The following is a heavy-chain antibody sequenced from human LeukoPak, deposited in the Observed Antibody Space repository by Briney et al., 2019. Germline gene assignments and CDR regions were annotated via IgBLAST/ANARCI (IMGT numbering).Heavy chain of an antibody. J-gene: IGHJ6*02. CDR2: IYSGGST. Sequence: GGSLRLSCAASGFTVSSNYMSWVCQAPGKGLEWVSVIYSGGSTNYADSVKGRFTISRDSSKNTLYLQMNSLRAEDTAVYYCARDLGGRMGLSAVWGQGTTVTVSS. D-gene: IGHD5-24*01. CDR3: ARDLGGRMGLSAV. V-gene: IGHV3-53*01. CDR1: GFTVSSNY.